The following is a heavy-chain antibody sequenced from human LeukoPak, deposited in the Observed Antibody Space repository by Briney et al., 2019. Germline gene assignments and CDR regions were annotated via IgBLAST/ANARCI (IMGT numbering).Heavy chain of an antibody. V-gene: IGHV3-23*01. J-gene: IGHJ4*02. CDR2: IGAGGTFT. CDR1: GFTFSSYA. D-gene: IGHD6-13*01. Sequence: GGSLRLSCTASGFTFSSYAMNWVRQAPGKGLEWVSGIGAGGTFTYYADSVKGRFTIFRDNSKNTLYLQVNSLRAEDTAVYYCAKHADGSAGFDYWGQGTLVTVSS. CDR3: AKHADGSAGFDY.